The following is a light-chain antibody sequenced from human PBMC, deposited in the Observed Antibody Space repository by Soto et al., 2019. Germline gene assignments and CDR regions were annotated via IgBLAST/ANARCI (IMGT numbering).Light chain of an antibody. V-gene: IGKV3-15*01. Sequence: IVMTQSPATLSVSPGERVTLSCRTSQTVGRNLAWYQQKPGQAPRLLIFGASTRATGLPDRFSGSGSGTEFTLPISSLQSEDVAVYYCQQYNNWPPYTFGQGTKLQIK. CDR1: QTVGRN. CDR2: GAS. J-gene: IGKJ2*01. CDR3: QQYNNWPPYT.